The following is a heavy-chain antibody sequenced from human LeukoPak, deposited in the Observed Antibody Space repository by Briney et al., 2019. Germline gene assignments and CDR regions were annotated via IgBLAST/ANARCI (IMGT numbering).Heavy chain of an antibody. CDR3: VRGLGSGRHAFDI. CDR2: ISSSGSTI. CDR1: GFTFSSYE. V-gene: IGHV3-48*03. D-gene: IGHD3-10*01. Sequence: HSGGSLRLSCAASGFTFSSYEMNWVRQAPGKGLEWVSYISSSGSTIYYADSVKGRFTISRDNAKNSLYLQMNSLRAEDTAVYYCVRGLGSGRHAFDIWGQGTMVTVSS. J-gene: IGHJ3*02.